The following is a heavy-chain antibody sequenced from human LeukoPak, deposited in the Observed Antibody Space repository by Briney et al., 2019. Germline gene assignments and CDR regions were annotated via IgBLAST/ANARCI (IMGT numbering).Heavy chain of an antibody. V-gene: IGHV3-53*01. CDR1: RFTVSSNY. D-gene: IGHD6-19*01. CDR3: ARDPPRRSSGWYIQKRDYYYYGMDV. Sequence: GGSLRPSCAASRFTVSSNYMSWVRQAPGKGLEWVSVIYSGGSTYYADSVKGRFTISRDNSKNTLYLQMNSLRAEDTAVYYCARDPPRRSSGWYIQKRDYYYYGMDVWGQGTTVTVSS. CDR2: IYSGGST. J-gene: IGHJ6*02.